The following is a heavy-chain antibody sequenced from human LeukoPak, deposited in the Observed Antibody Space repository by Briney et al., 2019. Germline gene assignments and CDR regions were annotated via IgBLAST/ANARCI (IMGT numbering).Heavy chain of an antibody. CDR1: GGSISSSSYY. CDR2: IFYSGNT. J-gene: IGHJ5*02. CDR3: ARHGTVVSRGTFDP. D-gene: IGHD1-1*01. Sequence: SETLSLTCTVSGGSISSSSYYWAWIRQPPGKGLEWIGSIFYSGNTYYNPSLKSRVTVSVDTSKNQFSLKLSSVTAADTTVYYCARHGTVVSRGTFDPWGQGTLVTVSS. V-gene: IGHV4-39*01.